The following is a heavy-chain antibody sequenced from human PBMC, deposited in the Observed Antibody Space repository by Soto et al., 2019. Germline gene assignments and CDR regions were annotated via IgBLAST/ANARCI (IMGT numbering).Heavy chain of an antibody. J-gene: IGHJ5*02. CDR1: GGSISSGGYY. Sequence: QVQLQESCPGLVKPSQTLSLTCTVSGGSISSGGYYWSWIRQHPGKGLEWIGYIYYSGSTYYNPSLKRRVTISVDTSKNQFSLKLSSVTAADTAVYYCARERVTRILGVVTSYWFDPWGQGTLVTVSS. V-gene: IGHV4-31*03. D-gene: IGHD3-3*01. CDR2: IYYSGST. CDR3: ARERVTRILGVVTSYWFDP.